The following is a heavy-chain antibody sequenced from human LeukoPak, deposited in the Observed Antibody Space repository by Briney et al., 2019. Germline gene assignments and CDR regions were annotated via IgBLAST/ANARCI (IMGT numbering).Heavy chain of an antibody. D-gene: IGHD3-10*01. Sequence: GGSLRLSCAASGFTFSSYAMSWVRQAPGKGLEWVSAISGSGGSTYYADSVKGRFTISRDNSKNTLYLQMNSLRAEDTAVYYCARYGSGSQQTNYGVDVWGKGTTVTVSS. CDR3: ARYGSGSQQTNYGVDV. CDR1: GFTFSSYA. J-gene: IGHJ6*04. V-gene: IGHV3-23*01. CDR2: ISGSGGST.